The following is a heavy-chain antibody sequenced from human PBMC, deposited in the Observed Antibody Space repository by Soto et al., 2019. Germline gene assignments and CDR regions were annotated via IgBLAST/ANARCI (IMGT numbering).Heavy chain of an antibody. V-gene: IGHV1-69*01. CDR2: IIPIFGTA. D-gene: IGHD1-26*01. CDR1: GGTFSSYA. J-gene: IGHJ4*02. Sequence: QVQLVQSGAEVKKPGSSVKVSCKASGGTFSSYAISWVRQAPGQGLEWMGGIIPIFGTANYAQKCQGRVTITADESTSTAYKELSSLGPEDTAVYYCASPKGEKVGATGFDYWGQGTLVTVSS. CDR3: ASPKGEKVGATGFDY.